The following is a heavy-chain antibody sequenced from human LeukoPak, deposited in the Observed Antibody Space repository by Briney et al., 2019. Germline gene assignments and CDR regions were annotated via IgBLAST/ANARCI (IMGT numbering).Heavy chain of an antibody. CDR2: IFYTGST. D-gene: IGHD4-17*01. J-gene: IGHJ4*02. CDR1: GGSISSYY. V-gene: IGHV4-59*08. Sequence: SETLSLTCTVSGGSISSYYWSWIRQPPGRGLEWIGYIFYTGSTNYNPSLKSRVTISVDTSKNQFSLKLSSVTAADTAVYYCARLLRVTTAGPDLYYFDYWGQGTLVTVSS. CDR3: ARLLRVTTAGPDLYYFDY.